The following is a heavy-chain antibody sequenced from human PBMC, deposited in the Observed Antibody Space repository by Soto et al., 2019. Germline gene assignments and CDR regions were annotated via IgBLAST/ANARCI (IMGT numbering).Heavy chain of an antibody. CDR3: AHSMLERPSKLAAAGTVDWFDP. CDR1: GFSLSTSGVG. Sequence: SGPTLVTRTQTLTLTCTFSGFSLSTSGVGVGWFRQPPGKALEWLALIYWDDDKRYSPSLKSRLTITKDTSKNQVVLTMTNMDPVDTATYYCAHSMLERPSKLAAAGTVDWFDPWGQGTLVTVSS. CDR2: IYWDDDK. D-gene: IGHD6-13*01. V-gene: IGHV2-5*02. J-gene: IGHJ5*02.